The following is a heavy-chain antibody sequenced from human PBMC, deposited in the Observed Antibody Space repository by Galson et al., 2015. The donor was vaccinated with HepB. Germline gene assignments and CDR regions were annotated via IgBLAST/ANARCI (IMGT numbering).Heavy chain of an antibody. Sequence: CAISGDSVSSNSAAWNWIRQSPSRGLEWLGRTYYRSKWYNRYAVSVKSRITINPDTTKNQFSLQLNSVTPEDTAIYYCARQLAYCVANTCQIFFDYWGQGTLVTVSS. CDR3: ARQLAYCVANTCQIFFDY. V-gene: IGHV6-1*01. D-gene: IGHD2-21*01. CDR1: GDSVSSNSAA. CDR2: TYYRSKWYN. J-gene: IGHJ4*02.